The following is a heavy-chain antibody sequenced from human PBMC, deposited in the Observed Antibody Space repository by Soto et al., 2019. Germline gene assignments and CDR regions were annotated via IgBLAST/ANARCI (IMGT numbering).Heavy chain of an antibody. CDR1: GFTFSDYA. Sequence: EVHLSESGGGVVQPGGSLRLSCVVSGFTFSDYAMDWVRQAPGKGLEWVSEISATGGTTNYADSVKGRYTISRDNSNNTLYLQLTNLRAEDTAMFYCAKASSAWYGSKNYYFDSWGQGALVTVSP. J-gene: IGHJ4*02. CDR3: AKASSAWYGSKNYYFDS. V-gene: IGHV3-23*01. CDR2: ISATGGTT. D-gene: IGHD6-19*01.